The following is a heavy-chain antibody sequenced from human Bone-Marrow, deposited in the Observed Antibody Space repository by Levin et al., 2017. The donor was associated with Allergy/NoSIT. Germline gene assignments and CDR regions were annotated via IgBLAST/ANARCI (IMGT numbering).Heavy chain of an antibody. CDR2: INYRGDT. CDR1: GGSIRSGSYY. J-gene: IGHJ3*02. V-gene: IGHV4-31*03. CDR3: ASPDGYNSGAFDI. Sequence: SETLSLTCTVSGGSIRSGSYYWNWIRQHPGKGLEWIGYINYRGDTYYNPSLKSRVTISVDTSKNQFSLKLTSVTAADTAVYYCASPDGYNSGAFDIWGQGTKVTVSS. D-gene: IGHD5-24*01.